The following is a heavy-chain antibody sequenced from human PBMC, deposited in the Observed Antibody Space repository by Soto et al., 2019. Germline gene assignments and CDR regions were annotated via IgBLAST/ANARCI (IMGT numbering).Heavy chain of an antibody. CDR1: GYTYTSHN. J-gene: IGHJ4*02. CDR2: MDPSSGDT. Sequence: ASVKVSCKASGYTYTSHNVNWVRQATGQGLEWMGWMDPSSGDTGYEQKFQGRVTMTRNTSRSTAYMELSSLSSEDTAVYYCARVFATQLFDYSGKGGVVTVSS. D-gene: IGHD1-1*01. CDR3: ARVFATQLFDY. V-gene: IGHV1-8*01.